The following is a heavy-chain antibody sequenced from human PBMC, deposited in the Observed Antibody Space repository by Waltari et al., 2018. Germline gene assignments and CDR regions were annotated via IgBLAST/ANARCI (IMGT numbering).Heavy chain of an antibody. V-gene: IGHV1-3*03. CDR1: GYTFTSYA. CDR2: INAGNGNT. D-gene: IGHD3-22*01. J-gene: IGHJ4*02. Sequence: QVQLVQSGAEVKKPGASVKVSCKASGYTFTSYAMHWVRQAPGQRLEWMGWINAGNGNTKYSQEFQGRVTITRDTSASTAYMELSSLRSEDMAVYYCARGGAYDSSGYYYDFGDYWGQGTLVTVSS. CDR3: ARGGAYDSSGYYYDFGDY.